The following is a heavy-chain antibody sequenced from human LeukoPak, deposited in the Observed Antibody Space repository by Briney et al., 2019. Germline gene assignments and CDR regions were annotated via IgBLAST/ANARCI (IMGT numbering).Heavy chain of an antibody. CDR2: IYYSGST. CDR1: GGSISSYY. V-gene: IGHV4-59*01. D-gene: IGHD2-2*01. CDR3: AREREYCSRTSCYNWFDP. J-gene: IGHJ5*02. Sequence: PSETLSLTCTVSGGSISSYYWSWIRQPPGKGLEWIGYIYYSGSTNYNPSLKSRVTISVDTSKNQFSLKLSSVTAADTAVYYCAREREYCSRTSCYNWFDPWGQGTLVTVSS.